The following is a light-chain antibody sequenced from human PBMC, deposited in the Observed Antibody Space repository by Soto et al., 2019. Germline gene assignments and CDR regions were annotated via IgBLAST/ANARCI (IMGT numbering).Light chain of an antibody. J-gene: IGKJ4*02. V-gene: IGKV3D-15*01. CDR3: QQYNNCPLT. Sequence: EIVMTQSPATLSVSPGDRATLSCRASQSVDNDLAWYQQKPGQPPRLLIYDASTRATGIPARFRCNQSGTEFTRTISGLLSEDFAVYSCQQYNNCPLTFGGGTKVEIK. CDR2: DAS. CDR1: QSVDND.